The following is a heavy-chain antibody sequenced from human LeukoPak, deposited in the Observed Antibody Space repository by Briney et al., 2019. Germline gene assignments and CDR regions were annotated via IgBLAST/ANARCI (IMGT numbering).Heavy chain of an antibody. CDR2: ITPSFGTG. J-gene: IGHJ5*02. CDR1: GGTFSIYA. V-gene: IGHV1-69*13. Sequence: ASVKVSCTASGGTFSIYAISWVRQPPGQGLEWMGGITPSFGTGNYAQTFQGRVPITADESTRKAYMELSSLTAEETAGYFCAREPPPRGGSAEIEMCDPGGGGTGVSVS. CDR3: AREPPPRGGSAEIEMCDP. D-gene: IGHD2-15*01.